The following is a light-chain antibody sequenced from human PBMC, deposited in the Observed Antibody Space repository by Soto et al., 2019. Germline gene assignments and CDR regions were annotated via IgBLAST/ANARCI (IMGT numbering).Light chain of an antibody. J-gene: IGLJ2*01. CDR1: ISNIGSNY. V-gene: IGLV1-51*01. CDR3: GTWDSSVSAGV. CDR2: DNN. Sequence: QSVLTQPPSVSAAPGQKVTISCSGSISNIGSNYASWYQHLPGTAPKLLIYDNNQRPSGIPDRFSGSKSGTSATLGITGLQTGDEADYYCGTWDSSVSAGVFGGGTKLNVL.